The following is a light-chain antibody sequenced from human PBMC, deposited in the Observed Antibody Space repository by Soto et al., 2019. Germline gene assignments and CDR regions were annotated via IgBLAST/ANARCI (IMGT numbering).Light chain of an antibody. Sequence: SVLTQAACVSGSPGQSITISCAGTSSDVGSYNLVSWYQQHPGKAPKLMIYEGSKRPSGVSNRFSGSKSGNTASLTISGLQAEDEADYYSCSYAGSSIWGFSAGTQLXV. CDR3: CSYAGSSIWG. J-gene: IGLJ3*02. CDR2: EGS. V-gene: IGLV2-23*01. CDR1: SSDVGSYNL.